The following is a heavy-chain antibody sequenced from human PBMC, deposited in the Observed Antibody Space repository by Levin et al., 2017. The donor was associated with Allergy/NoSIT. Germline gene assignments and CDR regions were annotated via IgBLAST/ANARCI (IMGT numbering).Heavy chain of an antibody. V-gene: IGHV4-61*02. J-gene: IGHJ5*02. D-gene: IGHD3-10*01. CDR1: GGSISSGSYY. Sequence: SETLSLTCTVSGGSISSGSYYWSWIRQPAGKGLEWIGRIYTSGSTNYNPSLKSRVTISVDTSKNQFSLKLSSVTAADTAVYYCARDKYGSGSYHLGGWFDPWGQGTLVTVSS. CDR3: ARDKYGSGSYHLGGWFDP. CDR2: IYTSGST.